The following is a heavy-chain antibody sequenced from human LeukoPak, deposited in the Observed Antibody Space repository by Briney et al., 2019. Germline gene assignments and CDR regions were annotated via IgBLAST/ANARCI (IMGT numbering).Heavy chain of an antibody. CDR2: ISSRSSTI. D-gene: IGHD2-8*02. Sequence: SGGSLRLSCAASGFAFSSVSMNWVRQAPGKGLEWVSYISSRSSTIYYADSVKGRFTISRDNAKNSLYLQMNSLRDEGTAVYYCARPTNWWGYFDYWGQGTLVTVSS. CDR1: GFAFSSVS. J-gene: IGHJ4*02. V-gene: IGHV3-48*02. CDR3: ARPTNWWGYFDY.